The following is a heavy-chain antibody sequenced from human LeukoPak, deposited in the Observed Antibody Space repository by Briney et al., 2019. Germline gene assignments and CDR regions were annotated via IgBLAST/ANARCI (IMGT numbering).Heavy chain of an antibody. D-gene: IGHD3-3*01. CDR3: ARQERGVLRFLEWLRAFDL. CDR2: IYYSGST. Sequence: PSETLSLTCTVSGGSMSSSSYYWGWIRQPPGKGLEWIGSIYYSGSTYHNPSLKSRVTISVDTSKNQFSLKLSSVTAADTAVYFCARQERGVLRFLEWLRAFDLWGQGTMVTVS. V-gene: IGHV4-39*01. J-gene: IGHJ3*01. CDR1: GGSMSSSSYY.